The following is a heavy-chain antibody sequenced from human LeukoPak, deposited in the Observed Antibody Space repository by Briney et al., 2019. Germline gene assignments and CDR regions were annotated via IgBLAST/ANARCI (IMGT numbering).Heavy chain of an antibody. J-gene: IGHJ5*02. CDR2: IYYSGST. CDR3: ARPEETSYDFWSGYKT. CDR1: GDSISSSSYY. D-gene: IGHD3-3*01. Sequence: SETLSLTCTVSGDSISSSSYYWGWIRQPPGKGLEWIGSIYYSGSTYYNPSLKSRVTISVDTSKNQFSLKLSSVTAADTAVYYCARPEETSYDFWSGYKTWGQGTLVTVSS. V-gene: IGHV4-39*01.